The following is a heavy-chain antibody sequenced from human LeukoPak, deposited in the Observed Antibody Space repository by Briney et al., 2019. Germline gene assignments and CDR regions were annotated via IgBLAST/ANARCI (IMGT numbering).Heavy chain of an antibody. D-gene: IGHD6-13*01. CDR3: ARGFLSSWSVYGMDV. Sequence: GGSLRLSCAASGFTFSSYSMNWVRQAPGKGLEWVSYISSSSSTIYYADSVKGRFTISRDNAKNSLYLQMNSLRAEDTAVYYCARGFLSSWSVYGMDVWGQGTTVTVSS. CDR1: GFTFSSYS. V-gene: IGHV3-48*04. CDR2: ISSSSSTI. J-gene: IGHJ6*02.